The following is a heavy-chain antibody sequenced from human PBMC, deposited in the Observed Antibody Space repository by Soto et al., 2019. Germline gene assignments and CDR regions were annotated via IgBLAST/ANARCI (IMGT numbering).Heavy chain of an antibody. CDR2: ISGRGVDT. CDR3: AKDQTDVTLFAY. CDR1: GFIFSSLA. V-gene: IGHV3-23*01. Sequence: EVQLLESGGGFVQPGGSLRLSCAASGFIFSSLAMSWVRQSPGKGREWVSSISGRGVDTLYADSVKGRLTISRDNSRNTLSLQVNSLRAEDTAVYYCAKDQTDVTLFAYWGQGTLVTVSS. D-gene: IGHD2-21*02. J-gene: IGHJ4*02.